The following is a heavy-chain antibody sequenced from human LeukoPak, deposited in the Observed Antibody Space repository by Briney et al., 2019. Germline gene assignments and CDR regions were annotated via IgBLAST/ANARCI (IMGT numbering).Heavy chain of an antibody. CDR3: ARDKGYITMISLGPAFDI. CDR1: GFTFSSYG. J-gene: IGHJ3*02. CDR2: IWYDGSNK. V-gene: IGHV3-33*01. Sequence: GGSLRLSCAASGFTFSSYGMHWVRQAPGKGLEWVAVIWYDGSNKYYADSVKGRFTISRDNSKNTLYLQMNSLRAEDTAVYYCARDKGYITMISLGPAFDIWGQGTMVTVSS. D-gene: IGHD3-22*01.